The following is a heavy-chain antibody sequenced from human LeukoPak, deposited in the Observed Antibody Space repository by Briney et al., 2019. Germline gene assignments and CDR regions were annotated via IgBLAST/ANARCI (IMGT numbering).Heavy chain of an antibody. D-gene: IGHD2-21*02. CDR1: GSIFTNQW. Sequence: GASLQISCKGAGSIFTNQWIGWGRQLPGKGLEGMGMIYPGDSDTRYSPSFQGQVTISADKSIRTASLQWSSLKASDTAMYYCARLHLTASLAAVYFDNWGQGTLVTVSS. CDR2: IYPGDSDT. CDR3: ARLHLTASLAAVYFDN. J-gene: IGHJ4*02. V-gene: IGHV5-51*01.